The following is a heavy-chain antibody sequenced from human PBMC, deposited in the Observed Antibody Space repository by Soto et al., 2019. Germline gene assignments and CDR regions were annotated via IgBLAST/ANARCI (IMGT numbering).Heavy chain of an antibody. CDR3: AKHMTTFRPRLVNYDY. CDR1: GFTFSSYA. V-gene: IGHV3-23*01. J-gene: IGHJ4*02. CDR2: ISGSGGST. Sequence: GGSLRLSCAASGFTFSSYAMSWVRQAPGKGLEWVSAISGSGGSTYYADSVKGRFTISRDNSKNTLYLQMNSLRAEDTAVYYCAKHMTTFRPRLVNYDYWGQGTLVTVSS. D-gene: IGHD3-16*01.